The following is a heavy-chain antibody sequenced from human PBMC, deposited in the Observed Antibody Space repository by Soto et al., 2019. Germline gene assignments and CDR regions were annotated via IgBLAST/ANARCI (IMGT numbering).Heavy chain of an antibody. Sequence: GESLKISCKGSGYIFAGYWIGWVRQMPGKGLEWMGIIYPGDSDIRYSPSFQGQVTISADKSITTAFLQWSSLKASDSAMYYCVRRPGISGISDPFDFWGQGTLVTVSS. D-gene: IGHD1-20*01. CDR2: IYPGDSDI. CDR3: VRRPGISGISDPFDF. CDR1: GYIFAGYW. J-gene: IGHJ4*02. V-gene: IGHV5-51*01.